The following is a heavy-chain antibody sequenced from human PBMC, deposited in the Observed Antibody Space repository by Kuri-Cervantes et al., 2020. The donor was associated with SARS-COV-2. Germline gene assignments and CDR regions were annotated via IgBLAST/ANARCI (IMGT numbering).Heavy chain of an antibody. V-gene: IGHV3-66*01. CDR2: IFTDDKT. CDR1: GFTVNSYY. CDR3: ARGNVAVAGDAFDV. D-gene: IGHD6-19*01. J-gene: IGHJ3*01. Sequence: GASLKISCAASGFTVNSYYINWVRQAPGKGLEWVSVIFTDDKTYYADSVKDRVNMSRDNFRNTVFLQINSLRADDTAVYYCARGNVAVAGDAFDVWGHGTVVTVSS.